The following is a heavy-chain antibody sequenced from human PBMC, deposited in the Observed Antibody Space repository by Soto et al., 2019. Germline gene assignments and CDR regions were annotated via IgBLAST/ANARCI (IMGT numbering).Heavy chain of an antibody. CDR2: TYYKSKWYN. D-gene: IGHD2-15*01. V-gene: IGHV6-1*01. J-gene: IGHJ6*02. Sequence: SPTLSLTCAISRDSVSSNSAARNWTTESPSRSLEWLGRTYYKSKWYNDYAVSVKSRITINPDTSKNQFSLQLNSVTPEDTAVYYCAKSGSLGYCSGGSCYSSAKGYYYGMDVWGEGTTV. CDR3: AKSGSLGYCSGGSCYSSAKGYYYGMDV. CDR1: RDSVSSNSAA.